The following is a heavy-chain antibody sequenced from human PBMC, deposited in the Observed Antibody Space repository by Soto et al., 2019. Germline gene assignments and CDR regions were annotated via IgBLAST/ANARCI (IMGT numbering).Heavy chain of an antibody. J-gene: IGHJ6*02. CDR1: GYPFIEYY. CDR3: ARLCSGGSASSNYYYYYGMDA. CDR2: INPNSGGT. Sequence: ASVKVSCKASGYPFIEYYMHWVRQAPGQGLEWMGWINPNSGGTNYAQKFQGRVTMTRDTSISTAYMELSRLRSDDTAVYYCARLCSGGSASSNYYYYYGMDAWGQGTTVTVSS. V-gene: IGHV1-2*02. D-gene: IGHD2-15*01.